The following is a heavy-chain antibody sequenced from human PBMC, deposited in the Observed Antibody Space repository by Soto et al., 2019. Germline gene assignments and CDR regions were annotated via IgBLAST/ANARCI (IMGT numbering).Heavy chain of an antibody. Sequence: QLQLQESGPGLVKPSETLSLTCTVSGGSISSSSYYWGWIRQPPGKGLEWIGSIYYSGSTYYNPSLKSRVTISVDTSKNQFSLKLSSVTAADTAVYYCARPLRLGTFLAFDIWGQGTMVTVSS. CDR2: IYYSGST. CDR3: ARPLRLGTFLAFDI. J-gene: IGHJ3*02. CDR1: GGSISSSSYY. V-gene: IGHV4-39*01. D-gene: IGHD7-27*01.